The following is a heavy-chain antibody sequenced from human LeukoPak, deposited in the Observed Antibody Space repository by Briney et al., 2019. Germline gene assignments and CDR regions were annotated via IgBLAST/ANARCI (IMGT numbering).Heavy chain of an antibody. D-gene: IGHD6-13*01. Sequence: SETLSLTCTVSGGSISSYYWSWIRQPPGKGLEWIGYIYYSGSTNYNPSLKSRVTISVDMSKNQFSLKLSSVTAADTAVYYCARDRGYSSSDWGQGTLVTVSS. CDR3: ARDRGYSSSD. CDR2: IYYSGST. CDR1: GGSISSYY. J-gene: IGHJ4*02. V-gene: IGHV4-59*01.